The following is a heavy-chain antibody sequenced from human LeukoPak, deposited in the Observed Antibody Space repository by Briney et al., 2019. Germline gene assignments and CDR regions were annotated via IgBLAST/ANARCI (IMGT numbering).Heavy chain of an antibody. CDR1: GFTFSSDA. J-gene: IGHJ4*02. D-gene: IGHD4-17*01. Sequence: GGSLRLSCAASGFTFSSDAMGWVRQAPGKGLEWVSAINAGGGSTYYADSVKGRFTISRDNSKNTLYLQMNSLRAEDTAVYYCAKERRLTTAFDYWGQGTLVTVSS. CDR2: INAGGGST. CDR3: AKERRLTTAFDY. V-gene: IGHV3-23*01.